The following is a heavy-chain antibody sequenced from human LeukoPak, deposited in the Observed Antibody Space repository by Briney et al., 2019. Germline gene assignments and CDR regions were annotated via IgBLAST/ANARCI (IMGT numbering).Heavy chain of an antibody. D-gene: IGHD6-19*01. Sequence: GGSLRLSCAASGFTFSSLAMGWVRQAPGKGLEWVSVISDSGGTTYYADSVKGRFTISRDNPRNTLFLQMNSLRVEDTAVYFCAKDARRTSGWYFFDHWGQGTLVTVSS. CDR3: AKDARRTSGWYFFDH. CDR2: ISDSGGTT. J-gene: IGHJ4*02. CDR1: GFTFSSLA. V-gene: IGHV3-23*01.